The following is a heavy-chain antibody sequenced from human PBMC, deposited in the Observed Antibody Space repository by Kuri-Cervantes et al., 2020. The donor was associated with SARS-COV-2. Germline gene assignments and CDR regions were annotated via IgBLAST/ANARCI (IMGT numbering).Heavy chain of an antibody. CDR1: YASMTSFY. Sequence: SETLSLTWTVSYASMTSFYWSWIRQSPGRGLEWIGYIYHTGKSNYSPSLESRVSMSMAASESRFYLTLTSVTAADTAIYYCASGNDFSLDYWGQGTLVTVSS. J-gene: IGHJ4*02. CDR3: ASGNDFSLDY. V-gene: IGHV4-59*01. D-gene: IGHD1-1*01. CDR2: IYHTGKS.